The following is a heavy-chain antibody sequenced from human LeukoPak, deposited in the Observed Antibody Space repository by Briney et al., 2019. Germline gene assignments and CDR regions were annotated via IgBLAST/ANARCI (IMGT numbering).Heavy chain of an antibody. CDR3: ARESQWDLPHFDY. CDR1: GGSFSGYY. Sequence: PSETLSLTCAVYGGSFSGYYWSWIRQPPGKGLEWIGSIYYSGSTYYNPSLKSRVTISVDTSNIQFSLKLSSVTAADTAVYYCARESQWDLPHFDYWGQGTLVTVSS. V-gene: IGHV4-34*01. CDR2: IYYSGST. J-gene: IGHJ4*02. D-gene: IGHD1-26*01.